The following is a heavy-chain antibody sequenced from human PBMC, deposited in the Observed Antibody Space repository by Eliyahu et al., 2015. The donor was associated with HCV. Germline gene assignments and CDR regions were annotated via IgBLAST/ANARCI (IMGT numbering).Heavy chain of an antibody. J-gene: IGHJ5*02. V-gene: IGHV4-38-2*02. CDR2: IFRSGDT. Sequence: QVQLQESGPGLVKPSETLSLTCGVSGDXINDGYYXGWLRQPPGKGLEWIGSIFRSGDTYYNPSLKSRVTISVDTSKNQFSLKLTSVTAADTAVYYCARDPIYDYVWGTYRSNWFDPWGQGTLVTVSS. CDR1: GDXINDGYY. CDR3: ARDPIYDYVWGTYRSNWFDP. D-gene: IGHD3-16*02.